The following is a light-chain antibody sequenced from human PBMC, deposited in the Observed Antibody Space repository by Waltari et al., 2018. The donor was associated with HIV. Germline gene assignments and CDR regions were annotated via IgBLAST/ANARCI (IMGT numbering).Light chain of an antibody. CDR1: SSDVGGHNY. Sequence: QSALTQPASLSGSPGQSITISCTGTSSDVGGHNYVSWYQQPPGKAPKLLIYEVSNRPSGVSNRFAGSKSGNTASMTISGLQAEDEADYYCNSYRSSTAPCVFGTGTKVTVL. CDR3: NSYRSSTAPCV. J-gene: IGLJ1*01. V-gene: IGLV2-14*01. CDR2: EVS.